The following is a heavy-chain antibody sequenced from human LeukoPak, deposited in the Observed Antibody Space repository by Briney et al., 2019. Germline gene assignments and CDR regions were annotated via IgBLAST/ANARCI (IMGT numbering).Heavy chain of an antibody. V-gene: IGHV3-53*01. J-gene: IGHJ5*02. Sequence: PGGSLRLSCAASGFTVSSNYMSWVRQAPGKGLEWVSVIYSGGSTYYADSVKGRFTISRDNSKNTLYLQMNSLRAEDTAVYYCAKGGGVVVSPNWFDPWGQGTLVTVSS. CDR2: IYSGGST. CDR3: AKGGGVVVSPNWFDP. CDR1: GFTVSSNY. D-gene: IGHD3-22*01.